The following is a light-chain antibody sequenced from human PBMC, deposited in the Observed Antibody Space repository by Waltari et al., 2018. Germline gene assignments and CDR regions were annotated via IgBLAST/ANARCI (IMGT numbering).Light chain of an antibody. V-gene: IGKV3-20*01. CDR3: QHYESVPVT. J-gene: IGKJ1*01. CDR1: QSISKY. Sequence: EIVLTQSPGTLSLSPGERATLSCRASQSISKYLAWYQQKPGQAPRLLIYHASSRAAGIPDRFSGSGSGTDFSLSISRLEPEDFAVYYCQHYESVPVTFGQGTKVEIK. CDR2: HAS.